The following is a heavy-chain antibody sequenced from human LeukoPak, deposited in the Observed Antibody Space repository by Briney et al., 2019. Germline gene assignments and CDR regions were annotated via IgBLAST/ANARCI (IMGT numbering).Heavy chain of an antibody. D-gene: IGHD3-3*01. CDR1: GYSISSNYY. J-gene: IGHJ3*02. CDR2: IYYSGST. CDR3: ARGSPTYYDFWSGYSGGDAFDI. Sequence: SETLSLTCTVSGYSISSNYYWGWIRQPPGKGLEWIGSIYYSGSTYYNPSLKSRVTISVDTSKNQFSLKLSSVTAAGTAVYYCARGSPTYYDFWSGYSGGDAFDIWGQGTMVTVSS. V-gene: IGHV4-38-2*02.